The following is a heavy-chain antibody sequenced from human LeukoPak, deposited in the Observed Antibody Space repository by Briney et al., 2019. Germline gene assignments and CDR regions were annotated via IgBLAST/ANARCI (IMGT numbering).Heavy chain of an antibody. CDR1: GGSISSYY. CDR3: ARAFSSGWYPYSIGGLWFDY. V-gene: IGHV4-59*01. Sequence: PSETLSLTCTVSGGSISSYYWSWIRQPPGKELEWIGYIYYTGSTNYNPSLKSRVTISVDTSKNQFSLKLSSVTAADTAVYYCARAFSSGWYPYSIGGLWFDYWGQGTLVTVSS. D-gene: IGHD6-19*01. J-gene: IGHJ4*02. CDR2: IYYTGST.